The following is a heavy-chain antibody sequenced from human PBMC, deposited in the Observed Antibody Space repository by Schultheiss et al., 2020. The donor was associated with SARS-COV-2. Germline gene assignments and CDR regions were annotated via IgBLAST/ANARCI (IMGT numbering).Heavy chain of an antibody. J-gene: IGHJ4*02. V-gene: IGHV4-34*01. CDR3: AISGYDALFDY. CDR2: INHSGST. Sequence: SETLSLTCAVYGGSFSGYYWSWIRQPPGKGLEWIGEINHSGSTNYNPSLKSRVTISVDTSKNQFSLKLSSVTAADTAVYYCAISGYDALFDYWGQGTLVTVSS. D-gene: IGHD5-12*01. CDR1: GGSFSGYY.